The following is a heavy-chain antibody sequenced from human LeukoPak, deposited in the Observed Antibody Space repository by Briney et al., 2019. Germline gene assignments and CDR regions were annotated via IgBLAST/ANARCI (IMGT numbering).Heavy chain of an antibody. D-gene: IGHD4-23*01. J-gene: IGHJ4*02. Sequence: ASVKVSCKASGYTFTSYAMHWVRQAPGQRLEWMGWINAGNANTKYSQKFQGRVTMTTDTSTGTAYMELRSLRSDDTAVYYCARDRGVVIGSLPNYWGQGTLVTVSS. V-gene: IGHV1-3*01. CDR3: ARDRGVVIGSLPNY. CDR1: GYTFTSYA. CDR2: INAGNANT.